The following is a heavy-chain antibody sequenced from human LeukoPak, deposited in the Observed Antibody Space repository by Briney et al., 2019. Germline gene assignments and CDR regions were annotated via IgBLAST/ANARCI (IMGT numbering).Heavy chain of an antibody. CDR1: GGSISSSSYY. Sequence: SETLSLTCTVSGGSISSSSYYWGWIRQPPGKGLEWIGSIYYSGSTYYNPSLKSRVTISVDTSKNQFSLKLSSVTAADTAAYYCVTAVAGTLGYWGQGTLVTVSS. CDR3: VTAVAGTLGY. J-gene: IGHJ4*02. V-gene: IGHV4-39*01. D-gene: IGHD6-19*01. CDR2: IYYSGST.